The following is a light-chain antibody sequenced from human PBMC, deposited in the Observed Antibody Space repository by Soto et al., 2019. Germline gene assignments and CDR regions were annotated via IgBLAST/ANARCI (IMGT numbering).Light chain of an antibody. CDR3: ASWDDSLNGWV. CDR1: SSNIGSNT. V-gene: IGLV1-44*01. CDR2: STH. Sequence: QSVLTQPPSASGTPGQSVTISCSGSSSNIGSNTVNWYQQLPGTAPKLLIYSTHQRPSGVPERFSGSKSGTSVSLAISGLQSEDEAAYYCASWDDSLNGWVFGGGTKLTVL. J-gene: IGLJ3*02.